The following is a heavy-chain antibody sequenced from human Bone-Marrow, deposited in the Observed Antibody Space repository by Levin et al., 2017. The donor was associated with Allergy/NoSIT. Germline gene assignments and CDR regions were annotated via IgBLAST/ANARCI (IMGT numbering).Heavy chain of an antibody. Sequence: GGSLRLSCAASGFTFSDYYMSWIRQAPGKGLEWVSYISSSGSTIYYADSVKGRFTISRDNAKNSLYLQMNSLRAEDTAVYYCARSSGYDEEDYYYYGMDVWGQGTTVTVSS. CDR1: GFTFSDYY. V-gene: IGHV3-11*01. D-gene: IGHD5-12*01. J-gene: IGHJ6*02. CDR2: ISSSGSTI. CDR3: ARSSGYDEEDYYYYGMDV.